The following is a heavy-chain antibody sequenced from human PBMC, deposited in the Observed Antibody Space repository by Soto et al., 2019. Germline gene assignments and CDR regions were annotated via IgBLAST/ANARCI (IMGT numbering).Heavy chain of an antibody. J-gene: IGHJ6*02. D-gene: IGHD6-13*01. Sequence: QVQLVQSGAEVKKPGASVKVSCKASGYTFTSYGISWVRQAPGQGLEGMGWISANNGNTNYAQKLQGRVTMTTDTSTSTAYMELRSLRSDDTAVYYCARYSSSWYYYYYGMDVWGQGTTVTVSS. CDR3: ARYSSSWYYYYYGMDV. CDR1: GYTFTSYG. CDR2: ISANNGNT. V-gene: IGHV1-18*01.